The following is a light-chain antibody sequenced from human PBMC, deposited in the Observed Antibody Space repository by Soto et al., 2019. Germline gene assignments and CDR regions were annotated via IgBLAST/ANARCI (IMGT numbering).Light chain of an antibody. CDR2: GAS. J-gene: IGKJ1*01. Sequence: EIVLTQSPGTLSLSPGERATLSCRASQSVSSSYLAWYQQKPGQAPRLLIYGASSRATGIPDRFSGSGSGTDFTLTISRLEPEEFAVYFCQQYGDLPWTFGQGTKVEN. V-gene: IGKV3-20*01. CDR1: QSVSSSY. CDR3: QQYGDLPWT.